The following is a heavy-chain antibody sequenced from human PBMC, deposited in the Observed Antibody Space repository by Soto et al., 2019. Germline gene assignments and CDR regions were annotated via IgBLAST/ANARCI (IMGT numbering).Heavy chain of an antibody. CDR2: ISVGSGSI. D-gene: IGHD1-26*01. Sequence: EAHLVESGGGLVQPGRSRRLSCAASGFTFSSYAFNWVRQAPGTGLEWISYISVGSGSIFYADSVKGRFTISRDDAQNSLYLQMNTLRDEDTAIYFCVRDDKWAFDIWGQGTTVIVSS. J-gene: IGHJ3*02. V-gene: IGHV3-48*02. CDR3: VRDDKWAFDI. CDR1: GFTFSSYA.